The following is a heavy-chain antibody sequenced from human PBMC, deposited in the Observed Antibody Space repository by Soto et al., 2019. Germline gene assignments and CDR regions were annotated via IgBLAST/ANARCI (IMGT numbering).Heavy chain of an antibody. D-gene: IGHD3-22*01. Sequence: QITLKESGPTLVKPTQTLTLTCTFSGFSLSTSGVGVGWIRQPPGKALEWLALIYWDDDKRYSPSLKSRLTKTKDTSKTQVDLTMTNMDPVDTGLYCYEHTQAMIGLEVAFDIKGQGTMVTVSS. CDR3: EHTQAMIGLEVAFDI. CDR2: IYWDDDK. CDR1: GFSLSTSGVG. J-gene: IGHJ3*02. V-gene: IGHV2-5*02.